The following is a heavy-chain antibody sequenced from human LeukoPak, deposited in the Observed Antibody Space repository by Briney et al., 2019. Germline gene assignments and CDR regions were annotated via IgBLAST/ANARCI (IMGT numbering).Heavy chain of an antibody. CDR3: ARDRGRFDP. V-gene: IGHV4-39*07. J-gene: IGHJ5*02. CDR1: GGSISSSSYY. CDR2: IYYSGST. D-gene: IGHD5-24*01. Sequence: SETLSLTCTVSGGSISSSSYYWGWIRQPPGKGLEWIGSIYYSGSTYYNPSLKSRVTISVDTSRNQFSLKLSSVTAADTAVYYCARDRGRFDPWGQGTLVTVSS.